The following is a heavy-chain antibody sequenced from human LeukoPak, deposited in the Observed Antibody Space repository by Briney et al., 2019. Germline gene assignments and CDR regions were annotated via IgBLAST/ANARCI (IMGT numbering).Heavy chain of an antibody. D-gene: IGHD3-22*01. CDR2: IYSGGST. J-gene: IGHJ3*02. Sequence: PGGSLRLSCAASEFSVGSNYMTWVRQAPGKGLEWVSLIYSGGSTYYADSVKGRFTISRDNSKNTLYLQMNSLRAEDTAVYYCASRVGNYYDSSGYYKGAFDIWGQGTMVTVSS. CDR1: EFSVGSNY. V-gene: IGHV3-66*01. CDR3: ASRVGNYYDSSGYYKGAFDI.